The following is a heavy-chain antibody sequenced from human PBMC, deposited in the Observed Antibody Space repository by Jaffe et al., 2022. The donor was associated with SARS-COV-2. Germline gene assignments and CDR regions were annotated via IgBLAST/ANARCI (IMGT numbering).Heavy chain of an antibody. J-gene: IGHJ1*01. Sequence: QVQLQQSGPGLVKPSQTLSVTCAISGDSVSSNSATWNWIRQSPSRGLEWLGRTYYRSQWSADYAVSVKSRITITPDTSKNQFSLQLSSVTPEDTAIYYCVRQQAGFHYWGRGTLVTVSS. CDR3: VRQQAGFHY. V-gene: IGHV6-1*01. CDR2: TYYRSQWSA. CDR1: GDSVSSNSAT. D-gene: IGHD3-16*01.